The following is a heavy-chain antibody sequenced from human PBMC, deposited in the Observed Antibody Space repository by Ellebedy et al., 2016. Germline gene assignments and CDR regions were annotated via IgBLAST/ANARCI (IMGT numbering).Heavy chain of an antibody. J-gene: IGHJ4*02. CDR1: GFTFSTFW. CDR3: ARGRSSAY. CDR2: IKEDGSEM. D-gene: IGHD3-16*02. Sequence: GGSLRLSCAASGFTFSTFWMTWVRQAPGKGLEWVASIKEDGSEMHYVDSVKGRFTVSRDNAKNSVYLQMDRLRVEDKAVYYCARGRSSAYWGQGTLVTVSS. V-gene: IGHV3-7*01.